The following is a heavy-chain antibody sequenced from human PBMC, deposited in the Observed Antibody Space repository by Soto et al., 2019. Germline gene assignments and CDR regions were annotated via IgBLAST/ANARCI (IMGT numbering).Heavy chain of an antibody. CDR1: GGSISSYY. CDR2: FYYSGST. Sequence: QVQLQESGPGLVKPSETLSLTCTVSGGSISSYYWSWIRQPPGKGLEWIGSFYYSGSTNYNPSLKIRVTIAVDTSKNQFSLKLSSVTAAETSVHYCARDVAVNDYWGQGTLVTVSS. V-gene: IGHV4-59*01. CDR3: ARDVAVNDY. J-gene: IGHJ4*02. D-gene: IGHD6-19*01.